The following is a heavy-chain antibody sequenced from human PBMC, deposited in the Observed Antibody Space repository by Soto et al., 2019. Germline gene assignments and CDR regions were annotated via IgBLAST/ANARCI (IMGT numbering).Heavy chain of an antibody. V-gene: IGHV4-30-4*01. CDR2: IYYSGST. CDR3: ARVGYCSSTSCGAHDY. Sequence: QVQLQESGPGLVKPSQTLSLTCTVSGGSISSGDYYWSWIRQPPGKGLEWIGYIYYSGSTYYNPSLKSRVTISVDTSKNQFSLKLSSVTAADTAVYYCARVGYCSSTSCGAHDYWGQGTLVTVSS. J-gene: IGHJ4*02. CDR1: GGSISSGDYY. D-gene: IGHD2-2*01.